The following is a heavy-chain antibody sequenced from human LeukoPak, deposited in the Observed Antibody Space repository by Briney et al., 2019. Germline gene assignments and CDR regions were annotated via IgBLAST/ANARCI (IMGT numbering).Heavy chain of an antibody. J-gene: IGHJ4*02. Sequence: ASVKISCKASGYTFTSYGISWVRQAPGQGLEWMGWISGYNGYTHYAHNLQGRVTMTTDTSTSTAYMELRSLRSDDTAVYYCARDGLGVVGRSGYYYGPPHFDYWGQGTLVTVSS. V-gene: IGHV1-18*01. CDR1: GYTFTSYG. D-gene: IGHD3-22*01. CDR3: ARDGLGVVGRSGYYYGPPHFDY. CDR2: ISGYNGYT.